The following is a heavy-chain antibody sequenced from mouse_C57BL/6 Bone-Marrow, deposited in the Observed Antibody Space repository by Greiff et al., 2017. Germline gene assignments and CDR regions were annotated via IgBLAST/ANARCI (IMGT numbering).Heavy chain of an antibody. Sequence: QVQLQQSGPELVKPGASVKISCKASGYTFTDYYINWVKQRPGQGLEWIGWIFPGSGSTYYNEKFKGKATLTVDKSSSTAYMLLSSLTSEDSAVYFCAGSGGSSYDYFDYWGQGTTLTVSS. V-gene: IGHV1-75*01. CDR1: GYTFTDYY. CDR2: IFPGSGST. D-gene: IGHD1-1*01. J-gene: IGHJ2*01. CDR3: AGSGGSSYDYFDY.